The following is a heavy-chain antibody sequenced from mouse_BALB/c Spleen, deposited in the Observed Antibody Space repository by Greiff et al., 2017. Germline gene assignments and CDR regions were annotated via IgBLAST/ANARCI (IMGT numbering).Heavy chain of an antibody. CDR2: INSNGGST. CDR3: ARRYGNYHAMDY. D-gene: IGHD2-10*02. J-gene: IGHJ4*01. CDR1: GFTFSSYY. V-gene: IGHV5-6-2*01. Sequence: EVKLEESGGGLVKLGGSLKLSCAASGFTFSSYYMSWVRQTPEKRLELVAAINSNGGSTYYPDTVKGRFTISRDNAKNTLYLQMSSLKSEDTALYYCARRYGNYHAMDYWGQGTSVTVSS.